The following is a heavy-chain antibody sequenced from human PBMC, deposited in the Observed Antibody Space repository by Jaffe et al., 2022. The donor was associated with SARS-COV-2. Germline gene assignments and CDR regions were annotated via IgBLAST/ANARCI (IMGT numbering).Heavy chain of an antibody. CDR3: ARSHTLHGWNFQWAFDI. D-gene: IGHD1-7*01. CDR1: GGSISSGGYY. CDR2: IYYSGST. Sequence: QVQLQESGPGLVKPSQTLSLTCTVSGGSISSGGYYWSWIRQHPGKGLEWIGYIYYSGSTYYNPSLKSRVTISVDTSKNQFSLKLSSVTAADTAVYYCARSHTLHGWNFQWAFDIWGQGTMVTVSS. J-gene: IGHJ3*02. V-gene: IGHV4-31*03.